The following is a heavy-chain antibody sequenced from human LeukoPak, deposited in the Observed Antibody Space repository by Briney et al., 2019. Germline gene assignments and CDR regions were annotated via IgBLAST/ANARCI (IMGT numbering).Heavy chain of an antibody. V-gene: IGHV4-4*07. CDR2: ISISDGT. CDR3: ARPYYYDSRIDP. J-gene: IGHJ5*02. Sequence: SETLSLTCTVSGGSISSYYWSWIRQPAGQGLEWIGRISISDGTNYNPSLKSRVTMSVDTSKNQLSLKLSSVTAADTAVYYCARPYYYDSRIDPWGQGILVTVSS. CDR1: GGSISSYY. D-gene: IGHD3-22*01.